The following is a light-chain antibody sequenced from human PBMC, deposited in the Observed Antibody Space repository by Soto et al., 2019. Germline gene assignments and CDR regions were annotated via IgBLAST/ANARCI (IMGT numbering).Light chain of an antibody. J-gene: IGLJ2*01. CDR2: FND. CDR1: SANIGSHT. Sequence: QPVLTQPPSASGTPGQRVTVSCSGSSANIGSHTVNWYLQLPGTAPKLLIYFNDQRPSGVPDRFSGFKSDTSASLAISGLQSEDEAHYYCAVWDDSVNGWVFGGGTKVTVL. V-gene: IGLV1-44*01. CDR3: AVWDDSVNGWV.